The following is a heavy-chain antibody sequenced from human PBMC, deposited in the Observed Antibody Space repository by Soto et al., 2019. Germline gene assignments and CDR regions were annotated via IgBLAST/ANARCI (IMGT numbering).Heavy chain of an antibody. CDR1: GFIFSTYG. Sequence: QVQLVESGGGVVQSGRSLRLSCEASGFIFSTYGMHWVRQAPSKGLEWVALIWYDGTNEHYADSVKGRFTISKDNSKNTLHLEMSGLRVEDTAVYYCARETNGGSFDIWGQGTMVTVSS. CDR3: ARETNGGSFDI. V-gene: IGHV3-33*01. D-gene: IGHD2-8*01. CDR2: IWYDGTNE. J-gene: IGHJ3*02.